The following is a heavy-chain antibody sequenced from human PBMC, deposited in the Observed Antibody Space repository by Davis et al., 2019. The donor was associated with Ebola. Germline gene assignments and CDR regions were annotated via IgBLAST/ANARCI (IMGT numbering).Heavy chain of an antibody. CDR1: GYTFTSYA. J-gene: IGHJ4*02. CDR3: ARCGLTVTTNQSLDY. CDR2: INAGNGNT. V-gene: IGHV1-3*01. Sequence: ASVKVSCKASGYTFTSYAMHWVRQAPGQRLEWMGWINAGNGNTKYSQKFQGRVTITRDTSASTAYMELSSLRSEDTAVYYCARCGLTVTTNQSLDYWGQGTLVTVSS. D-gene: IGHD4-17*01.